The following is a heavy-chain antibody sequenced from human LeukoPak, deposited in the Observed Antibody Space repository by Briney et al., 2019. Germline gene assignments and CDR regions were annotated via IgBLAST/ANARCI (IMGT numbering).Heavy chain of an antibody. CDR3: ARNYGSGSYYNALRAPFDY. V-gene: IGHV1-46*01. D-gene: IGHD3-10*01. Sequence: ASVKVSCKASGYTFTSYYMHWVRQAPGQGLEWMGIINPSGGSTSYAQKFQGRVTMTRDTSTSTAYMELSRLRSDDTAVYYCARNYGSGSYYNALRAPFDYWGQGTLVTVSS. CDR2: INPSGGST. CDR1: GYTFTSYY. J-gene: IGHJ4*02.